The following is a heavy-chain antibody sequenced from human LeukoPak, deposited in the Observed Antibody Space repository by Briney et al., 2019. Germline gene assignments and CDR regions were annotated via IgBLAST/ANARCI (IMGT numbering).Heavy chain of an antibody. Sequence: GASVKVSCKASGGTFSSYAISWVRQAPGQGLEWMGGIIPIFGTANYAQKFQGRVTITTDESTSTAYMELSSLRSEDTAVYYCARVPILEWLPHRYYFDYWGQGTLVTVSS. V-gene: IGHV1-69*05. CDR2: IIPIFGTA. J-gene: IGHJ4*02. CDR1: GGTFSSYA. CDR3: ARVPILEWLPHRYYFDY. D-gene: IGHD3-3*01.